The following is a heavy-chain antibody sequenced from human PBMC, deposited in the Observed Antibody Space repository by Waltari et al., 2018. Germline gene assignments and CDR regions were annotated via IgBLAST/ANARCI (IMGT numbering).Heavy chain of an antibody. Sequence: QVQLVESGGGVVQPGASLTLSCAASGFPFSTHGMPWVRQAPGKGLEWVAYIRFDGSTKYYAESVKGQFTISRDSSKNTLYLQTNSLRAEDTAVYYCAKNSGNYYAPWYYFDFWGQGTLVTVSS. CDR2: IRFDGSTK. CDR1: GFPFSTHG. CDR3: AKNSGNYYAPWYYFDF. V-gene: IGHV3-30*02. D-gene: IGHD1-26*01. J-gene: IGHJ4*02.